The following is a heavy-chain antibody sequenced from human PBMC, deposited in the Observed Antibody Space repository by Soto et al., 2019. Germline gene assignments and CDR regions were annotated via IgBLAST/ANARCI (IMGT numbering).Heavy chain of an antibody. Sequence: GGSLRLSCAASGFTFSSYGMHWVRQAPGKGLEWVAVIWYDGSNKYYADSVKGRFTISRDNSKNTLYLQMNSLRAEDTAVYYCARDPFILMVYARGYYGMDVWGQGTTVTVSS. CDR1: GFTFSSYG. V-gene: IGHV3-33*01. J-gene: IGHJ6*02. CDR3: ARDPFILMVYARGYYGMDV. CDR2: IWYDGSNK. D-gene: IGHD2-8*01.